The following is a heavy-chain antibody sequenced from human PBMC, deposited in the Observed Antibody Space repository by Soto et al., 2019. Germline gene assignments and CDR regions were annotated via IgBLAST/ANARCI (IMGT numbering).Heavy chain of an antibody. CDR1: GGSISSSNW. V-gene: IGHV4-4*02. Sequence: SETLSLTCAVSGGSISSSNWWSWVRQPPGKGLEWIGEIFHTGITNYNPSLKSRVTISVDKSKNLFSLNLSSVTAADTAVYYCARTDYYDSSAYYDYWGLGTLVTVSS. CDR3: ARTDYYDSSAYYDY. CDR2: IFHTGIT. D-gene: IGHD3-22*01. J-gene: IGHJ4*02.